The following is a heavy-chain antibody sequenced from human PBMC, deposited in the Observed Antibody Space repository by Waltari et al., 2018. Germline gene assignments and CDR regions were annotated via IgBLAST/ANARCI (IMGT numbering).Heavy chain of an antibody. CDR2: INSDGSST. CDR3: ARDPGPDGYSYGYFDY. V-gene: IGHV3-74*01. Sequence: EVQLVESGGGLVQPGGSLRLSCAASGFTFSSYWMHWGRQAPGKGLVWVSRINSDGSSTSYADSVKSRFTITRDNAKNTLYLQMNSLRAEDTAVYYCARDPGPDGYSYGYFDYWGQGTLVTVSS. J-gene: IGHJ4*02. D-gene: IGHD5-18*01. CDR1: GFTFSSYW.